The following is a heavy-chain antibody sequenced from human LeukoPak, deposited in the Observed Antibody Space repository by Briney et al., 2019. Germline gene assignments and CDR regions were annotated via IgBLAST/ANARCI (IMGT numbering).Heavy chain of an antibody. CDR2: TYYRSTWYN. D-gene: IGHD3-3*01. CDR1: GDSVSSNSAA. V-gene: IGHV6-1*01. J-gene: IGHJ5*02. CDR3: ARDLDYDFWSGYFGGGHNWFDP. Sequence: SQTLSLTCAISGDSVSSNSAAWNWIRQSPSRGLEWLGRTYYRSTWYNDYAVSVKSRITINPDTSKNQFSLQLNSVTPEDTAAYYCARDLDYDFWSGYFGGGHNWFDPWGQGTLVTVSS.